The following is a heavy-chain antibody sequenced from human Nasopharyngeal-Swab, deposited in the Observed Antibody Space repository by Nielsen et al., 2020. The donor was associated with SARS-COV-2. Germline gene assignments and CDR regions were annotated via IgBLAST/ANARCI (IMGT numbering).Heavy chain of an antibody. Sequence: GESLKISCAASGFSFSNYAMSWVRQAPGKGLEWVSTISHSGAGTFYAGPLKGRFTISRDNFKNTVTLQMNSLRAEDTAVHFCAGTFDYIWGSYHLGYEDYWGQGALVTVSS. CDR3: AGTFDYIWGSYHLGYEDY. CDR1: GFSFSNYA. D-gene: IGHD3-16*02. J-gene: IGHJ4*02. CDR2: ISHSGAGT. V-gene: IGHV3-23*01.